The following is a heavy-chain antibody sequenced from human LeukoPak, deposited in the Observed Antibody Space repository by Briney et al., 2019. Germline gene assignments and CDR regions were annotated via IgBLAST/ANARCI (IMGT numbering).Heavy chain of an antibody. CDR2: IRYDGSNK. Sequence: GGSLRLSCAASGFTFTTYWMSWVRQAPGKGLEWVAFIRYDGSNKYYADSVKGRFTISRDNSKNTLYLQMNSLRAEDTAVYYCATSLVIAVAGTGDYWGQGTLVTVSS. J-gene: IGHJ4*02. V-gene: IGHV3-30*02. CDR3: ATSLVIAVAGTGDY. D-gene: IGHD6-19*01. CDR1: GFTFTTYW.